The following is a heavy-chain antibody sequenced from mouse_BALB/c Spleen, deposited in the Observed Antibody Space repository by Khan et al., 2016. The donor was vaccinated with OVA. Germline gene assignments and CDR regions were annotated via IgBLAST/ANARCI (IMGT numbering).Heavy chain of an antibody. Sequence: QVQLKESGPGLVAPSQSLSITCTVSGFSLTDYAVSWIRQPPGKGLEWLGVIWVSGSKYYNSVLKPRLSISKDNSKSQVFLKMNSLQTDDTAMYFCARDPPYYSMDYWAQGTSVTVSS. J-gene: IGHJ4*01. V-gene: IGHV2-6-5*01. CDR3: ARDPPYYSMDY. CDR2: IWVSGSK. CDR1: GFSLTDYA.